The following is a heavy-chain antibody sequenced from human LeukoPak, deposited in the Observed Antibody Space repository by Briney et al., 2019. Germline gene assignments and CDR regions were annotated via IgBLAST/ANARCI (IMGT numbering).Heavy chain of an antibody. D-gene: IGHD1-26*01. V-gene: IGHV3-23*01. CDR2: ITGSGDRT. J-gene: IGHJ3*02. CDR1: GFTFSNYV. Sequence: GGSLRLSCAASGFTFSNYVMSWVRQAPGKGVEWVSAITGSGDRTYYADSVKGRFTISRDNSKNTLYLQMNSLRDEDTAVYYCAKDRSGATWDDAFDIWGQGTMVTVSS. CDR3: AKDRSGATWDDAFDI.